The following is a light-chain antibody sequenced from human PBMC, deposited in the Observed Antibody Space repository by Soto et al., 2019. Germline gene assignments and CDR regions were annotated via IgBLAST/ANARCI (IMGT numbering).Light chain of an antibody. V-gene: IGKV3-15*01. CDR1: QTVRNN. CDR3: QQYNNWPRT. CDR2: GAS. Sequence: EFVFTQSPGTLSLSPGERATLSCRASQTVRNNYLAWYQQKPGQAPRLLIYGASTRATGIPARFSGSGSGTEFTLTISSLQSEDFAVYYCQQYNNWPRTFGQGTKVDIK. J-gene: IGKJ1*01.